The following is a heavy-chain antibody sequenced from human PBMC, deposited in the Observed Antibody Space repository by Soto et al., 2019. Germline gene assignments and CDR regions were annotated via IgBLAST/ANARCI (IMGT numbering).Heavy chain of an antibody. CDR1: GGSISSSSYY. CDR3: ARRPRGIAAGKIDY. Sequence: SETLSLTCTVSGGSISSSSYYWGWIRQPPGKGLEWIGSIYYSGSTYYNPSLKSRVTISVDTSKNQFSLKLSSVTAADTAVYYCARRPRGIAAGKIDYWGQGTLVTVSS. J-gene: IGHJ4*02. D-gene: IGHD6-13*01. V-gene: IGHV4-39*01. CDR2: IYYSGST.